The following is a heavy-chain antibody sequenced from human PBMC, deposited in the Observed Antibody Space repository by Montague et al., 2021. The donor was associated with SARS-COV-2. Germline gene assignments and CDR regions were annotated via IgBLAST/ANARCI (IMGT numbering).Heavy chain of an antibody. V-gene: IGHV3-11*05. Sequence: FRSLSCSASGFLSSDYNMTWIRQTPRKGLEWISYINGASSRTNYSDSVKGRFTISRDNAKNSLFLQMNSLRVEDTAVYYCARGISLFDPWGQGTLVTVSS. CDR3: ARGISLFDP. CDR2: INGASSRT. CDR1: GFLSSDYN. J-gene: IGHJ5*02.